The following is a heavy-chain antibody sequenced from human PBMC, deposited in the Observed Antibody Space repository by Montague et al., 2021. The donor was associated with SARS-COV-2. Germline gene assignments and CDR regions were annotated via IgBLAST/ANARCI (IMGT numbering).Heavy chain of an antibody. CDR3: ARDHMTTMFMVYYYGMDV. V-gene: IGHV4-4*07. CDR1: GDSISSYY. J-gene: IGHJ6*02. D-gene: IGHD5-24*01. CDR2: IYTSGST. Sequence: SETLSLTCTVSGDSISSYYWSWIRQPAGKGLEWIGRIYTSGSTKYNPSLKSRVTMSVDTSKNQFSLKLSSVTAADTAVYYRARDHMTTMFMVYYYGMDVWGQGTTVTVSS.